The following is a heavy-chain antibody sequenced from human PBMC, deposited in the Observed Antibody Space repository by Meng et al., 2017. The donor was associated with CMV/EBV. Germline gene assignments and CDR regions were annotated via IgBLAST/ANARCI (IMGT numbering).Heavy chain of an antibody. V-gene: IGHV4-59*01. D-gene: IGHD4-17*01. Sequence: SETLSLTCTVSGGSISSYYWSWIRQPPGKGLEWIGYIYYSGSTNYNPSLKSRVTISVDTSKNQFSLKLSSVTAADTAVYYCARDVGGDYRNEYYYYYGMDVWGQGTTVTVSS. J-gene: IGHJ6*02. CDR3: ARDVGGDYRNEYYYYYGMDV. CDR2: IYYSGST. CDR1: GGSISSYY.